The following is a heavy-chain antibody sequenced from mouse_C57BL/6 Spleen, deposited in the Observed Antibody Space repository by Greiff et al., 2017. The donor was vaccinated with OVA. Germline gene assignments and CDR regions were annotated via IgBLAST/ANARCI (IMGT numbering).Heavy chain of an antibody. Sequence: VQLKESGPELVKPGASVKISCKASGYSFTGYYMHWVKQSHGNILDWIGYIYPYNGVSSYNQKFKGKATLTVDKSSSTAYMELRSLTSEDSAVYYCARPYLDYGSSYVAYWGQGTLVTVSA. V-gene: IGHV1-31*01. D-gene: IGHD1-1*01. CDR3: ARPYLDYGSSYVAY. CDR2: IYPYNGVS. CDR1: GYSFTGYY. J-gene: IGHJ3*01.